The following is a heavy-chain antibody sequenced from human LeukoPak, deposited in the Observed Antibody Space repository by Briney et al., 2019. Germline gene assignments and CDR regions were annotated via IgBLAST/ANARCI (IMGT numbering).Heavy chain of an antibody. CDR3: ARHGGGIVGANLDY. J-gene: IGHJ4*02. V-gene: IGHV3-21*01. CDR2: ISSGSSYI. D-gene: IGHD1-26*01. Sequence: GGSLRLSCAASGFTFSSYSMNWVRQAPGKGLEWVSSISSGSSYIYYADSVKGRFTISRDNAKNSLYLQMNSLRAEDTAVYYCARHGGGIVGANLDYWGQGTLVTVSS. CDR1: GFTFSSYS.